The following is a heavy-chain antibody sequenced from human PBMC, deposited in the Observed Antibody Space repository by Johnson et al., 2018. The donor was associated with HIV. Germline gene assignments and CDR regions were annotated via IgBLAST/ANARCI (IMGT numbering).Heavy chain of an antibody. CDR2: ISWNSGSI. J-gene: IGHJ3*02. CDR3: AKDRVRDAFDI. CDR1: GFTFDDYA. V-gene: IGHV3-9*01. Sequence: VQLVESGGGLVQPGRSLRLSCAASGFTFDDYAMNWVRQAPGKGLEWVSGISWNSGSIGYADSVKGRFTISRDNSKNTLYLQMNSLRAEDTAVYYCAKDRVRDAFDIWGQGTMVTVSS. D-gene: IGHD3-22*01.